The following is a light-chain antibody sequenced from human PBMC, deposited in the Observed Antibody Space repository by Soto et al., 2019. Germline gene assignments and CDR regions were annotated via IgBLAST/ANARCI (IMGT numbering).Light chain of an antibody. V-gene: IGKV3-15*01. CDR3: QQGHNWPLT. Sequence: EIVMTQSPGTLSVSPGESATLSCWASQSISSELAWYQQKPGQPPRLLIYGASTRATGVPARFTGSGSGSDFTLTISGLQSEDFALYYCQQGHNWPLTLGQGTRLEI. J-gene: IGKJ2*01. CDR1: QSISSE. CDR2: GAS.